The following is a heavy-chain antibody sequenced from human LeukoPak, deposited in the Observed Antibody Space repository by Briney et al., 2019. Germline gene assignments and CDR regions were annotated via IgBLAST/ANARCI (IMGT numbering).Heavy chain of an antibody. CDR3: ARHHRTYASYFLRWFDP. V-gene: IGHV4-39*01. Sequence: PSETLSLTCTVSGDSVSSSSNYWGWIRQPPGKGLEWIGEINHSGSTNYNPSLKSRVTISVDTSKNQFSLKLSSVTAADTAVYYCARHHRTYASYFLRWFDPWGQGTLVTVSS. CDR2: INHSGST. CDR1: GDSVSSSSNY. D-gene: IGHD2/OR15-2a*01. J-gene: IGHJ5*02.